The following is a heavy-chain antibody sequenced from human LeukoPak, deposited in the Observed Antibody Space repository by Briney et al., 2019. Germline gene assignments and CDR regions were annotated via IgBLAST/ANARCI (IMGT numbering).Heavy chain of an antibody. J-gene: IGHJ6*02. CDR2: IKQDGSET. V-gene: IGHV3-7*01. CDR3: ARGGYGGNSHGSAPTGYYGMDV. Sequence: GGSLRLSCAASGFPFNNAWMSWVRQAPGKGLEWVANIKQDGSETYYVDSVKGRFTISRDNAKNSLYLQLNSLRAEDTAVYYCARGGYGGNSHGSAPTGYYGMDVWGQGTTVTVSS. D-gene: IGHD4-23*01. CDR1: GFPFNNAW.